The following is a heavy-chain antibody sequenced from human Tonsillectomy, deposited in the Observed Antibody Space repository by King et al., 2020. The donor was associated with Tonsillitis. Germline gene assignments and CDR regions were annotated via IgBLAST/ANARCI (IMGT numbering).Heavy chain of an antibody. J-gene: IGHJ4*02. V-gene: IGHV4-34*01. CDR3: ARGPDGDYVGY. D-gene: IGHD4-17*01. CDR1: GGSFSGYY. Sequence: VQLQQWGAGLFKPSETLSLTCAVYGGSFSGYYWSWIRQPPGKGLEWIGEINHSGSTNYNPSLKSRVTISVDTSENQFSLKLTSVTAADTAVYYCARGPDGDYVGYWGQGTLVTVSS. CDR2: INHSGST.